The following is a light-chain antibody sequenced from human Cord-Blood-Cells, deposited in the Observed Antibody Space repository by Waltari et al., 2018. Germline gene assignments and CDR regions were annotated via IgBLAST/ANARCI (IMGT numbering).Light chain of an antibody. CDR2: RKN. Sequence: QSVLTQPPSASGTPGQRVTISCSGSSSNIGSNYVYWYQQLPGTAPKLLIYRKNQRPSGVPDRFSGSKSGTASSLAISGLRSEGEADYYCAAWDDSLSGWVFGGGTKLTVL. J-gene: IGLJ3*02. CDR3: AAWDDSLSGWV. CDR1: SSNIGSNY. V-gene: IGLV1-47*01.